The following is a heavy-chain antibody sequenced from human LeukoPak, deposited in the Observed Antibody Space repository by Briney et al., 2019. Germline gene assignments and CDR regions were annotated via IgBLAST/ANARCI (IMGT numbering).Heavy chain of an antibody. CDR1: GDSIISTSYY. CDR3: ARLYYGSGTY. CDR2: IYYSGST. Sequence: SETLSLTCTVSGDSIISTSYYWGWIRQPPGKGPEWIGNIYYSGSTYYNPSLKSRVTISVDTSKNQFSLKLSSVTAADTAVYYCARLYYGSGTYWGQGTLVTVSS. J-gene: IGHJ4*02. V-gene: IGHV4-39*01. D-gene: IGHD3-10*01.